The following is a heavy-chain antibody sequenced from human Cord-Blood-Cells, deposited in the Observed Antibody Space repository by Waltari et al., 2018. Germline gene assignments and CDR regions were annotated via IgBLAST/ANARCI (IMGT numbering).Heavy chain of an antibody. Sequence: QVQLVESGGGVVQPGGSLRLSCEASGFTLSSYGIHWVRQAPGKGLEWVAVISYDGSNKYYADSVKGRFTISRDNSKNTLYLQMNSLRAEDTAVYYCAKDDRAAAGTDYWGQGTLVTVSS. V-gene: IGHV3-30*18. CDR1: GFTLSSYG. CDR3: AKDDRAAAGTDY. J-gene: IGHJ4*02. D-gene: IGHD6-13*01. CDR2: ISYDGSNK.